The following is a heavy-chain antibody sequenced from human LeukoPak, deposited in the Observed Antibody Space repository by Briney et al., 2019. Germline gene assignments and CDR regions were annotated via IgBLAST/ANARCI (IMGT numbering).Heavy chain of an antibody. Sequence: SETLSLTCTVSGGSISSGSYYWSWIRQPPGKGLEWFGRIYTSGSTNYNPSLKSRVTISLDTSKNQFSLKLSSVTAADTAVYYCASPIDFDYADYYFDNWGQGALVTISS. V-gene: IGHV4-61*02. D-gene: IGHD4-17*01. CDR3: ASPIDFDYADYYFDN. CDR1: GGSISSGSYY. CDR2: IYTSGST. J-gene: IGHJ4*02.